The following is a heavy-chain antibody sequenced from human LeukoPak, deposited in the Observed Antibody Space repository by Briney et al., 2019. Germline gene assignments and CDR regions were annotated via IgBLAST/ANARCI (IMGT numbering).Heavy chain of an antibody. CDR2: IKGDGSAK. CDR1: GFTFSMSW. V-gene: IGHV3-7*01. D-gene: IGHD2-21*02. J-gene: IGHJ4*02. CDR3: ASLADCGGDCYHYFDY. Sequence: GGSLRLSCAASGFTFSMSWMSWIRQSPGKGLEWVANIKGDGSAKYYVDSVKGRFTISRDNAKNSLFLQMNSLRAEDTAVYYCASLADCGGDCYHYFDYWGQGTLVTVSS.